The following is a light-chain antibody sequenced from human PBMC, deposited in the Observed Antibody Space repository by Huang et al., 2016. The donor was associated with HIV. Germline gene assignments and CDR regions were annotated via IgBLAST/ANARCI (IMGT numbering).Light chain of an antibody. Sequence: EIVLTQSPATLSLSPGERATLSCGASQSVNSNDLAWYQQKPGRAPSLVIYDSSSRAAGIPDRFSGSGSGTDFTLTISRLEAEDFAVYYCQQYGSSSLSFGGGTKVEIK. CDR1: QSVNSND. CDR3: QQYGSSSLS. J-gene: IGKJ4*01. CDR2: DSS. V-gene: IGKV3D-20*01.